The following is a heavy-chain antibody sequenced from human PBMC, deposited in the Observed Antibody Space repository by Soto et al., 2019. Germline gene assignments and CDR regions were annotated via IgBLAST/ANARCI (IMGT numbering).Heavy chain of an antibody. CDR2: ISGRGGNT. D-gene: IGHD2-15*01. Sequence: PAGSLRLSCAASGFTFSNYAMSWVRQAPGKGLEWVSTISGRGGNTYYADSVKGRFTISRDNSRNTLYLQMDSLRVEDSAVYSCAKAGCSGGTCYLYYFDYWGQGALVTVSS. CDR1: GFTFSNYA. CDR3: AKAGCSGGTCYLYYFDY. J-gene: IGHJ4*02. V-gene: IGHV3-23*01.